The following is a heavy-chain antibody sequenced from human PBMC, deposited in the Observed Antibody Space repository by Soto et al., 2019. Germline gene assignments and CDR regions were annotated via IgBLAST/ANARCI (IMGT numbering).Heavy chain of an antibody. D-gene: IGHD6-19*01. CDR3: ARDMSGHIAVAGTGDAFDI. Sequence: GASVKVSCKASGYTFTSYAMHWVRQAPGQRLEWMGWINAGNGNTKYSQKFQGRVTITRDTSASTAYMELSSLRSEDTAVYYCARDMSGHIAVAGTGDAFDIWGQGTIVTVSS. CDR1: GYTFTSYA. V-gene: IGHV1-3*01. CDR2: INAGNGNT. J-gene: IGHJ3*02.